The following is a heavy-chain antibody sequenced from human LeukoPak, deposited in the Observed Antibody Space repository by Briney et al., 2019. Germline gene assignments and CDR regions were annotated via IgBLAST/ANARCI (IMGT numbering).Heavy chain of an antibody. CDR1: GFSFSSYV. Sequence: GGSLRLSCAASGFSFSSYVMSWVRQAPGKGLEWVSSVTGTGGSTYYADSVKGRFTISRDNSKNTLYLQMNSLRAEDTAVYYCAKSPGIAAAGNDYWGQGTLVTVSS. J-gene: IGHJ4*02. D-gene: IGHD6-13*01. CDR3: AKSPGIAAAGNDY. V-gene: IGHV3-23*01. CDR2: VTGTGGST.